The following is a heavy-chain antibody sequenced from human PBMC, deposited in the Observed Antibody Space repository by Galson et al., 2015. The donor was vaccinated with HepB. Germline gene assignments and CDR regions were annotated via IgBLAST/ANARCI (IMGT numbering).Heavy chain of an antibody. CDR1: GGTFSSYA. CDR2: IIPIFGTA. D-gene: IGHD1-7*01. CDR3: ARVELTGTRQYYFDY. J-gene: IGHJ4*02. Sequence: SVKVSCKASGGTFSSYAISWVQQAPGRGLEWMGGIIPIFGTANYAQKFQGRVTITADKSTSTAYMELSSLRSEDTAVYYCARVELTGTRQYYFDYWGQGTLVTVSS. V-gene: IGHV1-69*06.